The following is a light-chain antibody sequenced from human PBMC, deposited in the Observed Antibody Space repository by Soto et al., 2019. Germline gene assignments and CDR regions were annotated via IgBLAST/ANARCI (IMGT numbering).Light chain of an antibody. CDR1: QSLSTW. V-gene: IGKV1-5*01. CDR2: DAS. J-gene: IGKJ2*01. Sequence: GDRVTITCRASQSLSTWLAWYQQKPGKAPNLLIYDASSLQSGFPSRFSGSGSGTEFTLTISNLQPDDFATYYCQQYNSYSRYTFGQGTKLEIK. CDR3: QQYNSYSRYT.